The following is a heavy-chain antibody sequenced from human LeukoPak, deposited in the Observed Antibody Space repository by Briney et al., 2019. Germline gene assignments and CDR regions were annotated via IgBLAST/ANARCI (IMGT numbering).Heavy chain of an antibody. CDR2: ITGTGGVT. CDR1: GFTFSSYA. D-gene: IGHD3-10*01. CDR3: AKEVSGSGSYYGGNDY. Sequence: GGSLRLSCAASGFTFSSYAMGWVRQAPGKGLEWLSAITGTGGVTYYADSVKGRFTISRDSSKTTLYLQMNSLRAEDTAVYYCAKEVSGSGSYYGGNDYWGRGTLVIVSS. V-gene: IGHV3-23*01. J-gene: IGHJ4*02.